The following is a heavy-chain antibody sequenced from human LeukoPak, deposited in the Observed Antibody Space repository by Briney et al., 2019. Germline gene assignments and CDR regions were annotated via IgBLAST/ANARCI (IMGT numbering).Heavy chain of an antibody. CDR2: IYSGGST. D-gene: IGHD3-22*01. V-gene: IGHV3-53*01. Sequence: PGGSLRLSCAASGFTVSSNYMSWVRQAPGKGLEGISVIYSGGSTYYADSVKGRFTISRDNSKNTLYLQMNSLRAEDTAVYYCARVVYDSSGYYYEEYFQHWGQGTLVTVSS. J-gene: IGHJ1*01. CDR3: ARVVYDSSGYYYEEYFQH. CDR1: GFTVSSNY.